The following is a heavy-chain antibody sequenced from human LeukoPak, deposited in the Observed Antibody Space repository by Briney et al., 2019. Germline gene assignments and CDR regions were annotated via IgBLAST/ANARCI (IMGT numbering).Heavy chain of an antibody. CDR3: AKDVGKWESLHFFDY. CDR2: ISGSGAST. V-gene: IGHV3-23*01. CDR1: GFTFSTNA. Sequence: GGSLRLSCLTSGFTFSTNAMSWVRQAPGKGLEWISGISGSGASTYYADSVTGRFTISRDNSRNTLYLQMNSLRGDDTAVYYCAKDVGKWESLHFFDYWGQGTLVTVSS. D-gene: IGHD1-26*01. J-gene: IGHJ4*02.